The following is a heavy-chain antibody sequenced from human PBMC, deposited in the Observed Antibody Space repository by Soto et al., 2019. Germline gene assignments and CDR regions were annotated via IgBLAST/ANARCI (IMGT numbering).Heavy chain of an antibody. Sequence: SGGSLRLSCAASGFTFSSYWMHWVRQAPGKGLVWVSRINSDGSSTSYADSVKGRFTISRDNAKNTLYLQMNSLRAEDTAVYYCARDRPGSDSSSWYMNYYYYMDVWGKGTTVTVSS. CDR3: ARDRPGSDSSSWYMNYYYYMDV. J-gene: IGHJ6*03. V-gene: IGHV3-74*01. CDR2: INSDGSST. CDR1: GFTFSSYW. D-gene: IGHD6-13*01.